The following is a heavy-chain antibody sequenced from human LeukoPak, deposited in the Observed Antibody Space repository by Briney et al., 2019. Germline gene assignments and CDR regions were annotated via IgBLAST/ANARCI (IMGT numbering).Heavy chain of an antibody. CDR2: INPNSGGT. CDR3: ARAQPTSYYYDSSGYSNWFDP. V-gene: IGHV1-2*04. CDR1: GYTFTGYY. J-gene: IGHJ5*02. D-gene: IGHD3-22*01. Sequence: GASVKVSCKASGYTFTGYYMHWVRQAPGQGLEWMGWINPNSGGTNYAQKFQGWVTMTRDTSISTAYMELSRLRSDDTAVYYCARAQPTSYYYDSSGYSNWFDPWGQGTLVTVSS.